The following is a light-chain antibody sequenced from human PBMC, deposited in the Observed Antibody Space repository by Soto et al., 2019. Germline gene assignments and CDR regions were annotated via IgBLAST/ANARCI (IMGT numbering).Light chain of an antibody. J-gene: IGKJ3*01. CDR3: RQYNNWPPVT. CDR1: QSVSSN. CDR2: GAS. Sequence: EIVMTQSPATLSVSPGERATLSCRASQSVSSNLAWYQQKPGQAPRLLIYGASTRATDIPPRFSGSGSGTEFTLTISSLQSEDFAVYYCRQYNNWPPVTFGPGTKVDIK. V-gene: IGKV3-15*01.